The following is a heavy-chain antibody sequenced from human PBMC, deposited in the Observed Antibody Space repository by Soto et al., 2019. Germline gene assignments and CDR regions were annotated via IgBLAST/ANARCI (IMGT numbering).Heavy chain of an antibody. J-gene: IGHJ6*01. Sequence: QVQLVQSGAEVREPGASVKVSCKASGYTFNNYGISWVRQAPGQGLEWMGWISAYNGKTNYAQYLQGRVTMTTDTTTSTAYMVLETLRSDDTAVYYCARNYYDVWSGYLNLKYYYSMDVW. CDR1: GYTFNNYG. CDR3: ARNYYDVWSGYLNLKYYYSMDV. CDR2: ISAYNGKT. D-gene: IGHD3-3*01. V-gene: IGHV1-18*01.